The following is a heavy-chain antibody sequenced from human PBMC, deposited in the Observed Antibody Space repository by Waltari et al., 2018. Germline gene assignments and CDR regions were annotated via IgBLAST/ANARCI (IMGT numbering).Heavy chain of an antibody. CDR2: IIPIFGTA. D-gene: IGHD5-12*01. V-gene: IGHV1-69*05. CDR3: ARERRLRDYYYYGMDV. Sequence: QVQLVQSGAEVKKPGSSVKVSCKASGGTFSSYAISWVRQAPGQGLEWMGGIIPIFGTANYEQKFQGRVTITTDESTSTAYMELSSLRSEDTAVYYCARERRLRDYYYYGMDVWGQGTTVTVSS. J-gene: IGHJ6*02. CDR1: GGTFSSYA.